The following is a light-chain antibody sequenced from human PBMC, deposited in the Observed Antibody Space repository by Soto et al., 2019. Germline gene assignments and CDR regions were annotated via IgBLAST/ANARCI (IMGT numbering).Light chain of an antibody. CDR2: ENN. J-gene: IGLJ2*01. Sequence: QSVLTQPPSVSAAPGQTVTISCSGSSSNIGNNYVSWYQQLPGTAPKLLIYENNKRPSGIPDRFSGSKSGTSATLGITGLQTGDEADYYCGTWDSSPHVVFGGGTQLTVL. V-gene: IGLV1-51*02. CDR3: GTWDSSPHVV. CDR1: SSNIGNNY.